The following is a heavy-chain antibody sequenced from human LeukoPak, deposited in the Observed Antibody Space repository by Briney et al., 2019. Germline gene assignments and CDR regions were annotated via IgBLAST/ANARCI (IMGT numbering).Heavy chain of an antibody. CDR3: ARDSPDYYDSSGYYGY. CDR1: GFTFNDYY. D-gene: IGHD3-22*01. V-gene: IGHV3-11*01. Sequence: GGSLILSCAASGFTFNDYYMSWIRPAPGKGLEWVSYISSSGSTIYYADSVKGRFTISRDNAKNPLYLQMNSLRAEDRAVYYCARDSPDYYDSSGYYGYWGQGTLVTVSS. J-gene: IGHJ4*02. CDR2: ISSSGSTI.